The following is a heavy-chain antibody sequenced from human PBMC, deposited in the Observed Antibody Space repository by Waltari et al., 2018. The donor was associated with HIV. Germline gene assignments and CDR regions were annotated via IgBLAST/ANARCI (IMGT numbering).Heavy chain of an antibody. CDR3: ASPAQAEGY. Sequence: EVQLVESGGSLVQPGGSLRLSCTGSGFAFRTYSFNWVRQPPGKGLEWISYISSRGDTVYYAGSVKGRFTISRDNAKNSLYLQMNSLRPEDTAVYYCASPAQAEGYWGQGTLVTVSS. CDR1: GFAFRTYS. V-gene: IGHV3-48*01. J-gene: IGHJ4*02. CDR2: ISSRGDTV. D-gene: IGHD2-15*01.